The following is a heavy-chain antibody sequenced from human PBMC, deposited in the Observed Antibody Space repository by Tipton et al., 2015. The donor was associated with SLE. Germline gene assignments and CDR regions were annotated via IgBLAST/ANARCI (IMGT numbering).Heavy chain of an antibody. D-gene: IGHD6-19*01. CDR3: ARGQYYFDY. V-gene: IGHV4-38-2*02. CDR2: INHSGST. Sequence: TLSLTCTVSGYSISSGYYWGWIRQPPGKGLEWIGEINHSGSTNYNPSLKSRVTISVDTSKNQFSLKLSSVTAADTAVYYCARGQYYFDYWGQGTLVTVSS. J-gene: IGHJ4*02. CDR1: GYSISSGYY.